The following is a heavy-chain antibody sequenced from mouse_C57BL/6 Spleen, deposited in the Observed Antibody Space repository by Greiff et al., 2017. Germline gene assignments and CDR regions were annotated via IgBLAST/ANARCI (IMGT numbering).Heavy chain of an antibody. CDR1: GYTFTSYT. CDR3: ARFLGAVDY. J-gene: IGHJ4*01. D-gene: IGHD3-1*01. V-gene: IGHV1-4*01. Sequence: QVQLQQSGAELARPGASVTMSCKASGYTFTSYTMHWVKQRPGQGLEWIGYINPSSGYTKYNQKFKDKATLTADKSSNTAYMQLSSLTSEDTAVYYCARFLGAVDYWGQGTSVTVSS. CDR2: INPSSGYT.